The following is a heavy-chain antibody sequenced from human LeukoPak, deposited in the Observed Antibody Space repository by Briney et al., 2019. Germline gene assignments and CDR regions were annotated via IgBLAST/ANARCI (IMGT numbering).Heavy chain of an antibody. Sequence: GGSLRLSCAASGFTFSSYGMHWVRQAPGKGLEWVAVISYDGSNKYYADSVKGRFTISRDNSKNTLYLQMNSLRVEDTAVYYCAGCGGGGSVGYGGDYWGQGTLVTVSS. CDR3: AGCGGGGSVGYGGDY. J-gene: IGHJ4*02. V-gene: IGHV3-30*03. CDR2: ISYDGSNK. D-gene: IGHD6-19*01. CDR1: GFTFSSYG.